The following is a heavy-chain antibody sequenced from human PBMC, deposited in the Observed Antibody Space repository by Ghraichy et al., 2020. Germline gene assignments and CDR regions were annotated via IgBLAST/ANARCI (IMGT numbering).Heavy chain of an antibody. CDR2: INSDGRRT. V-gene: IGHV3-74*01. Sequence: ETLALTCVASGFSISTYWMHWVRQVPGKGLAWVSRINSDGRRTSYADSVKGRFTISRDNAKNTVYLQMNSLRDEDTAMYFCARAQLLPDDCFDMWGQGTMVTVSS. D-gene: IGHD2-21*01. J-gene: IGHJ3*02. CDR3: ARAQLLPDDCFDM. CDR1: GFSISTYW.